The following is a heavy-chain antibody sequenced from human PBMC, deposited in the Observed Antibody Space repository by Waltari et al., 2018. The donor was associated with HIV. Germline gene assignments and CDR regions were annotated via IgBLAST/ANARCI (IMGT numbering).Heavy chain of an antibody. CDR3: AKVVPNPYTFDD. CDR2: IYYSGST. D-gene: IGHD2-2*02. CDR1: GGSISSSSYY. J-gene: IGHJ4*02. Sequence: QLQLQESGPGLVKPSETLSLTCTVSGGSISSSSYYWGWIRHPPGKRLACIGSIYYSGSTYYIPAHKSRVTIAVDTSKNHFSLKLSSRTVADTAVYYGAKVVPNPYTFDDWGQGTLVTVSS. V-gene: IGHV4-39*01.